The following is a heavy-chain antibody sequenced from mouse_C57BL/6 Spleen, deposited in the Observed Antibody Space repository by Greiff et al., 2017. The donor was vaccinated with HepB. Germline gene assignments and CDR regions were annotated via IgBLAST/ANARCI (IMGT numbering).Heavy chain of an antibody. Sequence: VQLQESGPELVKPGASVKISCKASGYAFSSSWMNWVKQRPGKGLEWIGRIYPGDGDTNYNGKFKGKATLTADKSSSTAYMQLSSLTSEDSAVYFCAREAYDYDGVYYAMDYWGQGTSVTVSS. J-gene: IGHJ4*01. CDR2: IYPGDGDT. CDR3: AREAYDYDGVYYAMDY. D-gene: IGHD2-4*01. V-gene: IGHV1-82*01. CDR1: GYAFSSSW.